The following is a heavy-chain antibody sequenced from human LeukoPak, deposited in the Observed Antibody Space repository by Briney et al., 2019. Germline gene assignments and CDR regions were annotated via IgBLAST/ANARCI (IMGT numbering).Heavy chain of an antibody. CDR1: GFTFSHYG. CDR3: SKDAQRGFDYSNSLEY. V-gene: IGHV3-33*06. D-gene: IGHD4-11*01. CDR2: IWSDGTNE. J-gene: IGHJ4*02. Sequence: SGGSLRLSCAASGFTFSHYGFHWVRQAPGKGLEWVAVIWSDGTNEYYGDSVKGRFMIYRDDSQNTVYLQMNSLRAEDTAVYYCSKDAQRGFDYSNSLEYWGQGSLVTVSS.